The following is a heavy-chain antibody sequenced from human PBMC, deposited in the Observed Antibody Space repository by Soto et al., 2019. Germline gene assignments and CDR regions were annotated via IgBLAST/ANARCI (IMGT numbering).Heavy chain of an antibody. J-gene: IGHJ6*02. CDR2: IFYDGSNN. CDR3: GTPDSSGWYGDYYYYGMDH. V-gene: IGHV3-30-3*01. Sequence: GGSLRLSCAASGFTFSSYAMHWVRQAPGKGRGWVAVIFYDGSNNYYADSVKGRFTISRDNSKNTLYLQMNSLRAEDTDVYYCGTPDSSGWYGDYYYYGMDHWGQGTTVTVS. D-gene: IGHD6-19*01. CDR1: GFTFSSYA.